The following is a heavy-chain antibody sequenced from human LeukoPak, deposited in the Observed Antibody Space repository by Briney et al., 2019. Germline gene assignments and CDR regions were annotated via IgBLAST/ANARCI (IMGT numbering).Heavy chain of an antibody. CDR2: IHTSGDT. CDR3: IVFGDSNH. J-gene: IGHJ5*02. D-gene: IGHD4-17*01. V-gene: IGHV3-53*01. CDR1: GLTCSHNY. Sequence: GGSLRLSCAASGLTCSHNYVSWVRQAPGKGLEWVSAIHTSGDTCYADSVKGRFTISRDTSKNTLYLQIDSLRVEDTAVYYCIVFGDSNHWGQGTLVTVSS.